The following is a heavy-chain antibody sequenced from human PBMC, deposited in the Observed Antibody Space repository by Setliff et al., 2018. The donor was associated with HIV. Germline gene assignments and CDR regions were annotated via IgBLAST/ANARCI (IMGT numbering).Heavy chain of an antibody. CDR1: GGTFSRYS. CDR3: ATRSYYYDSSGYSSRGAFDI. D-gene: IGHD3-22*01. J-gene: IGHJ3*02. CDR2: IVPIFGTT. Sequence: GASVKVSCKASGGTFSRYSITWIRQAPGQGLEWMGGIVPIFGTTEYAQNLKGRVTITADEPTSTAYMELSSLTSADTAVYFCATRSYYYDSSGYSSRGAFDIWGQGTMVTVSS. V-gene: IGHV1-69*13.